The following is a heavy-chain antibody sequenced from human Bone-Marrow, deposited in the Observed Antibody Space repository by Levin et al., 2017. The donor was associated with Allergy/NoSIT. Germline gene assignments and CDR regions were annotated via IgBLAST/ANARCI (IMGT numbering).Heavy chain of an antibody. CDR1: GGSISSSSYY. CDR3: ARRLYGDYVGYLDP. J-gene: IGHJ5*02. V-gene: IGHV4-39*01. CDR2: INDSGNT. Sequence: SQTLSLTCTVSGGSISSSSYYCDWIRQPPGKGLEWIGSINDSGNTYYSPSLKSRVTISVDTSKNKFSLRLTSVTAADTSVYYCARRLYGDYVGYLDPWGQGTLVIVSS. D-gene: IGHD4-17*01.